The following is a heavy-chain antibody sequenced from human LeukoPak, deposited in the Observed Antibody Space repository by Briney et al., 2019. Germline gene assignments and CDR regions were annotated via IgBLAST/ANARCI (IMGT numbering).Heavy chain of an antibody. CDR2: ISTSGVST. CDR3: AKNTSGTYLDY. D-gene: IGHD1-26*01. V-gene: IGHV3-23*01. J-gene: IGHJ4*02. CDR1: GFTFSIHA. Sequence: PGGSLRLSCAAPGFTFSIHAMSWVRQAPGKGLEWVSSISTSGVSTNYADSVKGRFTISRDNSKSMVYLQMNSLRAADTAVYYCAKNTSGTYLDYWGQGILVTVSS.